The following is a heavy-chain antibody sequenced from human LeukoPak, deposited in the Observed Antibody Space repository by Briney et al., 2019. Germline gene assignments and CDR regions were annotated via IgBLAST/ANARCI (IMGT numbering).Heavy chain of an antibody. CDR1: GFSFSSYW. D-gene: IGHD6-19*01. Sequence: QPGGSLRLSCGASGFSFSSYWMHWVRQAPGKGLMWVSRVNNDGSSTTYADSVEGRFTISRDNARNTLYLQMSSLRAEDTAVYYCARSSYPYYFDYWGQGTLVTVSS. CDR2: VNNDGSST. V-gene: IGHV3-74*01. J-gene: IGHJ4*02. CDR3: ARSSYPYYFDY.